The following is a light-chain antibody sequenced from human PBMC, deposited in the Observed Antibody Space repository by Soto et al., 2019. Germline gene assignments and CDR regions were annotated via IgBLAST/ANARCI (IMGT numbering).Light chain of an antibody. Sequence: EIVLTQSPGTLSLSPGERATLSCRASQIVSSSSLVWYQQKFGQAPRLLMYGASSRATGIPDRFSGSGSGIALTLHFSRLDPEDFAVYFWQQYSNSPVMYTFRQGTNLEIK. CDR3: QQYSNSPVMYT. CDR1: QIVSSSS. V-gene: IGKV3-20*01. J-gene: IGKJ2*01. CDR2: GAS.